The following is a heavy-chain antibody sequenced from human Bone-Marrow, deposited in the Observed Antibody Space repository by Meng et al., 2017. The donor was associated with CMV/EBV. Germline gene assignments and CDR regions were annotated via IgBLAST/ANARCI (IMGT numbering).Heavy chain of an antibody. CDR3: ARGFYSGYDYLDAFDI. CDR2: INPNSGGT. Sequence: ASVKVSCKASGYTFTGYYMHWVRQAPGQGLEWMGWINPNSGGTNYAQKFQGRVTMTRDTSISTAYIELSRLRSDDTAVYYCARGFYSGYDYLDAFDIWGQGTMVPSPQ. J-gene: IGHJ3*02. D-gene: IGHD5-12*01. CDR1: GYTFTGYY. V-gene: IGHV1-2*02.